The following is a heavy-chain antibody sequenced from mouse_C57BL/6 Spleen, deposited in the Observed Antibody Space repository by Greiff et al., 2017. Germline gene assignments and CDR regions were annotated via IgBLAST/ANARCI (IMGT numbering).Heavy chain of an antibody. Sequence: VQLKESGPGLVKPSQSLSLTCSVTGYSITSGYYWNWIRQFPGNKLEWMGYIRYDGSNNYNPSLKNRISITRDTSKNQFFLKLNSVTTEDTATYYCARMITTGGYYAMDYWGQGTSVTVSS. CDR1: GYSITSGYY. CDR2: IRYDGSN. CDR3: ARMITTGGYYAMDY. V-gene: IGHV3-6*01. D-gene: IGHD2-4*01. J-gene: IGHJ4*01.